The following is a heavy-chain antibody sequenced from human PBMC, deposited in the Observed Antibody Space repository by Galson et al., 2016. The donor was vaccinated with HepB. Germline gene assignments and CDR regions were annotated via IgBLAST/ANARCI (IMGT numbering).Heavy chain of an antibody. V-gene: IGHV3-23*01. CDR3: VRDAPYGYRFTYLDP. J-gene: IGHJ5*02. CDR1: GFVFSAYA. CDR2: ISNSGDRT. Sequence: SLRLSCAASGFVFSAYAMTWVRKAPGKGLEWLAHISNSGDRTYYADSAKGRFTISRDNSQNTVFLQMNGLRAEDTATYYCVRDAPYGYRFTYLDPWGQGTLVSVSS. D-gene: IGHD5-12*01.